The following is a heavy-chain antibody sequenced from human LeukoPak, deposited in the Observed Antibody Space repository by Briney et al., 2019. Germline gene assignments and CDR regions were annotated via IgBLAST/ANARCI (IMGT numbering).Heavy chain of an antibody. V-gene: IGHV3-21*01. Sequence: GGSLRLSGVGSGFDFNYYDINWVRQAPGKGLEWVSSISSRSSYIYFADSAKGRFTISRDNANGSVFLHMTSLRPEDTAVYYCARRGGMSSGRSFDHWGQGTLVTVSS. D-gene: IGHD3-16*01. CDR1: GFDFNYYD. J-gene: IGHJ4*02. CDR2: ISSRSSYI. CDR3: ARRGGMSSGRSFDH.